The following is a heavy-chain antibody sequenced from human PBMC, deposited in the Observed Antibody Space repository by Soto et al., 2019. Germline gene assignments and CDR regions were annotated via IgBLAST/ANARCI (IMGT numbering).Heavy chain of an antibody. CDR3: ARQRGAARYYGMDV. CDR2: IDPSDSYT. D-gene: IGHD6-6*01. V-gene: IGHV5-10-1*01. Sequence: PGESLKISCKGSVYSFTSYWISWVRQMPGKGLEWMGRIDPSDSYTNYSPSFQGHVTISADKSISTAYLQWSSLKASDTAMYYCARQRGAARYYGMDVWGQGTTVTVSS. CDR1: VYSFTSYW. J-gene: IGHJ6*02.